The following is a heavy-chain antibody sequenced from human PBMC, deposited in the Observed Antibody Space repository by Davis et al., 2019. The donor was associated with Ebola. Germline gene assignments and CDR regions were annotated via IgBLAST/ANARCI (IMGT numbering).Heavy chain of an antibody. Sequence: GESLKISCAASGFTFSVYAMTWVRQAPGKGLEWVSAISGSGGSTYYADSVKGRFTISRDNSKNTLYLQMNSLRAEDTAVYYCAKYGKWEFIGVDYWGQGTLVTVSS. CDR1: GFTFSVYA. CDR3: AKYGKWEFIGVDY. J-gene: IGHJ4*02. D-gene: IGHD1-26*01. V-gene: IGHV3-23*01. CDR2: ISGSGGST.